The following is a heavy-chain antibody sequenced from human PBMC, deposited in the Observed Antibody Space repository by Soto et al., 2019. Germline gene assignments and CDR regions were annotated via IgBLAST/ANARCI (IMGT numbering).Heavy chain of an antibody. Sequence: QVQLVQSGAEFKKPGSSVKVSCTASGDTFGTYAISWVRQAPGQGLEWMGAIIPVFDKPHYAQKFQGRVKISADKSPATAFLEQSSLRYEDTAVNNCARLPWTLSLQTPEVVWGHGTRLTVPS. J-gene: IGHJ4*01. CDR2: IIPVFDKP. CDR3: ARLPWTLSLQTPEVV. D-gene: IGHD2-15*01. V-gene: IGHV1-69*06. CDR1: GDTFGTYA.